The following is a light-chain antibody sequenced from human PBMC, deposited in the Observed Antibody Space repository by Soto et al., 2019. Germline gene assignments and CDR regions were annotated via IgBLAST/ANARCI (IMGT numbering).Light chain of an antibody. CDR2: GNS. J-gene: IGLJ2*01. V-gene: IGLV1-40*01. CDR1: SSNIGAGYD. Sequence: QSVLTQPPSVSGAPGQRVTISCTGSSSNIGAGYDVHWYQQLPGTAPKLLIYGNSNRPSGVTDRFTGSKSGTSASLAIPWLQAEDAADYYCQEYDRSLNGVVFGGGTKLTVL. CDR3: QEYDRSLNGVV.